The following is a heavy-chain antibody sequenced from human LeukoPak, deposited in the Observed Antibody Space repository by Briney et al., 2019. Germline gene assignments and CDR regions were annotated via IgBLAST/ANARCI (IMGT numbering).Heavy chain of an antibody. D-gene: IGHD3-10*01. Sequence: GGSLRLSCAASGFTFSSYEMNWVRQAPGKGLEWVSYISSSGSTIYYADSVKGRFTISRDNAKNSLYLQMNSLRAEDTAVYYCARDNYYGSGALLDYWGQGTLVTVSS. J-gene: IGHJ4*02. V-gene: IGHV3-48*03. CDR3: ARDNYYGSGALLDY. CDR2: ISSSGSTI. CDR1: GFTFSSYE.